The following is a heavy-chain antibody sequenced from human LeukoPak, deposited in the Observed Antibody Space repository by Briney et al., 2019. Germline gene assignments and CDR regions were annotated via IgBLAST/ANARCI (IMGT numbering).Heavy chain of an antibody. CDR3: ASPTTYTGEIAVAAPWYFDL. J-gene: IGHJ2*01. CDR2: IIPIFGTV. V-gene: IGHV1-69*05. D-gene: IGHD6-19*01. CDR1: GGTFGSYA. Sequence: SVKVSCKASGGTFGSYAISWVRQAPGQGLEWMGGIIPIFGTVNYAQKFQGRVTITTDESTSTAYMELSSLRSEDTAVYYCASPTTYTGEIAVAAPWYFDLWGRGTLVTVSS.